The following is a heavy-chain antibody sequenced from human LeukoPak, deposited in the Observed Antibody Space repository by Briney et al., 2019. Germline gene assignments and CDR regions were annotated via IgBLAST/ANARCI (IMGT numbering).Heavy chain of an antibody. J-gene: IGHJ4*02. D-gene: IGHD3-10*01. CDR2: IIPIFGTA. CDR1: GGTFSSYA. V-gene: IGHV1-69*01. Sequence: SVKDSCMASGGTFSSYAISWVRRAPGQGLEWMGGIIPIFGTANYAQKFQGRVTITADESMSTAYMELSSLRSEDTAVYYCARALLWFGELYFDYWGQGTLVTVSS. CDR3: ARALLWFGELYFDY.